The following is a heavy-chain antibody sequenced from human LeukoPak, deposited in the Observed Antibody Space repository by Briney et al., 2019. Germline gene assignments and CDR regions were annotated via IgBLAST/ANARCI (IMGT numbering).Heavy chain of an antibody. CDR3: ARVLYGGSYNFDAFDI. J-gene: IGHJ3*02. D-gene: IGHD1-26*01. Sequence: GGSLRLSCAASGFTFSNYAMSWVRQGPGKGLGWVSTISGIGGTTSHAGSVKGRFTISRDNSKNTLYLQMNSLRAEDTAIYYCARVLYGGSYNFDAFDIWGQGTMLTVSS. CDR1: GFTFSNYA. V-gene: IGHV3-23*01. CDR2: ISGIGGTT.